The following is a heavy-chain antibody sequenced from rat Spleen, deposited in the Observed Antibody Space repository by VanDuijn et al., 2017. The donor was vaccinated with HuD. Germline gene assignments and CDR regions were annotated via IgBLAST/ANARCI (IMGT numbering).Heavy chain of an antibody. CDR3: TNTMAISTSYFDY. D-gene: IGHD1-9*01. CDR1: GFTFSNYD. J-gene: IGHJ2*01. V-gene: IGHV5S13*01. Sequence: EVQLVESGGGLVQPGRSMRLSCAASGFTFSNYDMAWVRQAPTKGLEWVASISLDGSTTYYRDSVKGRFTISRDNAKNTQYLQMDSLRSEDTATYFCTNTMAISTSYFDYWGQGVMVTVSS. CDR2: ISLDGSTT.